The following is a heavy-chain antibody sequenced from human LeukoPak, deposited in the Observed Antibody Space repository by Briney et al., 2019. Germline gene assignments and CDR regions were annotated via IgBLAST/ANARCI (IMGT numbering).Heavy chain of an antibody. J-gene: IGHJ6*03. CDR2: IYPGDSDT. CDR1: GYSFTSYW. V-gene: IGHV5-51*01. D-gene: IGHD2-2*02. Sequence: GESLKISCKGSGYSFTSYWIGWVRQMPGKGLEWMVIIYPGDSDTRYSPSFQGQVTISADNSISTAYLQWSSLKASDTAMYYCARAYIPSRSNYYYYYMDVWGKGTTVTVSS. CDR3: ARAYIPSRSNYYYYYMDV.